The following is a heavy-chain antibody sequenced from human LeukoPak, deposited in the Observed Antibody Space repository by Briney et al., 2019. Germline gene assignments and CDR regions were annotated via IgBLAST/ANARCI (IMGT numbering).Heavy chain of an antibody. CDR3: ARGPKNQPLRYCSSTSCYPGPKGPTRGAFDY. CDR1: GFTFSSYE. J-gene: IGHJ4*02. CDR2: ISYDGSNK. D-gene: IGHD2-2*01. V-gene: IGHV3-30*03. Sequence: GGSLRLSCAASGFTFSSYEMNWVRQAPGKGLEWVAVISYDGSNKYYADSVKGRFTISRDNSKNTLYLQMNSLRAEDTAVYYCARGPKNQPLRYCSSTSCYPGPKGPTRGAFDYWGQGTLVTVSS.